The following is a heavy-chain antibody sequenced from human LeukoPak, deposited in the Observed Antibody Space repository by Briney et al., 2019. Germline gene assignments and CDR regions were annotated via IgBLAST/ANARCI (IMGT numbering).Heavy chain of an antibody. CDR3: ARDTPSSGFDY. V-gene: IGHV3-53*01. J-gene: IGHJ4*02. Sequence: PGGSLRLSCAASGFTVSSSYMSWVRQAPGKGLEWVSVIYSGGSTYYADSVKGRFTISRDNSKNTVNLQMNSLRPEDTAVYYCARDTPSSGFDYWGQGTQVTVSS. D-gene: IGHD3-10*01. CDR1: GFTVSSSY. CDR2: IYSGGST.